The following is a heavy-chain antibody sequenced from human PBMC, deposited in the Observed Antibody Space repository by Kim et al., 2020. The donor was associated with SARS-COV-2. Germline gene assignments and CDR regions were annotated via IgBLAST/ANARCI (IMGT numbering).Heavy chain of an antibody. CDR3: ARVMGAYGGQALDY. D-gene: IGHD2-21*01. CDR2: IWYDGSNE. CDR1: GFTFSSYG. Sequence: GGSLRLSCAASGFTFSSYGMQWVRQAPGKGLEWVTVIWYDGSNENYADSVKGRFTIYRDNSKNTVYLQMNSLRAEDTAVYYCARVMGAYGGQALDYWGQGTLVTVSS. J-gene: IGHJ4*02. V-gene: IGHV3-33*01.